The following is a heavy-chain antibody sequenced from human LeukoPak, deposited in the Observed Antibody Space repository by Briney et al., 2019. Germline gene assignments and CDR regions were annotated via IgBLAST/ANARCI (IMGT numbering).Heavy chain of an antibody. V-gene: IGHV3-30*04. D-gene: IGHD3-22*01. CDR3: AKDMSGSITMTLGEDAFDI. Sequence: QAGGSLRLSCAASGFTFSSYAMHWVRQAPGKGLEWVAVISYDGSNKYYADSVKGRFTISRDNSKNTLYLQMNSLRAEDTALYYCAKDMSGSITMTLGEDAFDIWGQGTMVTVSS. CDR1: GFTFSSYA. CDR2: ISYDGSNK. J-gene: IGHJ3*02.